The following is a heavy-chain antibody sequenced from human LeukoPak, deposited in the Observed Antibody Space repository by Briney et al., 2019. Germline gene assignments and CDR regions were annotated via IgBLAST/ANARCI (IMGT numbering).Heavy chain of an antibody. Sequence: GSLRLSCAASGFTFDDYAMHWVRQAPGKGLEWVSLISWDGGSTYYADSVKGRFTISRDNSKNSLYLQMNSLRAEDTALYYCAKDMVSSSSGYYYYYMDVWGKGTTVTVSS. CDR3: AKDMVSSSSGYYYYYMDV. V-gene: IGHV3-43D*04. CDR1: GFTFDDYA. D-gene: IGHD6-6*01. J-gene: IGHJ6*03. CDR2: ISWDGGST.